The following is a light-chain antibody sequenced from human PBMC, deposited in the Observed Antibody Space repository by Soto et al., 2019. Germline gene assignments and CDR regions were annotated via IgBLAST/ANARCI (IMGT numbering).Light chain of an antibody. CDR1: QSINSNY. V-gene: IGKV3-20*01. Sequence: EIVLTQSPDTLSLSPGERATLSCRASQSINSNYLAWYQQKPGQGPRPLIYGASSRTTGIPDRFSGSGSGTYFTLTISRLAPADFAVYYCQQYDISPRAFGKGTKVEIK. CDR2: GAS. J-gene: IGKJ1*01. CDR3: QQYDISPRA.